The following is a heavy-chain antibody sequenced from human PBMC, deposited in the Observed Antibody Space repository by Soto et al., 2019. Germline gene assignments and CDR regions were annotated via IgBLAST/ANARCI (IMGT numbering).Heavy chain of an antibody. CDR2: FDLEDGKT. V-gene: IGHV1-24*01. Sequence: ASVKVSCKVSGYTLTELSMHWVRQAPGKGLEWMGGFDLEDGKTVYAQKFQGRVTMTEDTSTDTAYMELRSLRSDDTAVYYCARDRDMTTVTTNLDYWGQGTLVTVSS. D-gene: IGHD4-17*01. J-gene: IGHJ4*02. CDR1: GYTLTELS. CDR3: ARDRDMTTVTTNLDY.